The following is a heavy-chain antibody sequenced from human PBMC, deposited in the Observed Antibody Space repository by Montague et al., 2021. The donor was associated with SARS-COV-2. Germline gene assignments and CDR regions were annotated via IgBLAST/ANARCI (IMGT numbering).Heavy chain of an antibody. J-gene: IGHJ4*02. Sequence: SLRLSCAASVFTLRGYWMTWVRQAPGKGLEWVASINRDGTEESYVDSVRGRFTISRDNTQNSLFLQINRLRVEDTAVYYCARDRGWQSYDSWGQGTLVIVSS. V-gene: IGHV3-7*01. CDR1: VFTLRGYW. CDR2: INRDGTEE. D-gene: IGHD6-19*01. CDR3: ARDRGWQSYDS.